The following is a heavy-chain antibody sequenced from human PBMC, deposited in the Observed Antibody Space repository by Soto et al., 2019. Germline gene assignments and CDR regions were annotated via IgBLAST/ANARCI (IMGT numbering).Heavy chain of an antibody. D-gene: IGHD6-19*01. J-gene: IGHJ5*02. CDR2: INAGNGDT. CDR3: ARSATSGWPSDL. CDR1: GYTFTFYA. V-gene: IGHV1-3*01. Sequence: ASVKVSCKASGYTFTFYAVHWVRQAPGQRLEWMGWINAGNGDTKYSQNFQDRVTMTRDTSATTAYMELSSLGSEDTAVYYCARSATSGWPSDLRGQGTLVTVSS.